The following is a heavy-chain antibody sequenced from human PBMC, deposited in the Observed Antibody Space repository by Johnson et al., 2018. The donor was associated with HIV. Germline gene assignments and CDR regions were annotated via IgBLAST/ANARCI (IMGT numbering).Heavy chain of an antibody. CDR3: AREGQEPPVQKDAFDI. J-gene: IGHJ3*02. CDR1: GFTFDDYG. V-gene: IGHV3-20*04. Sequence: MLLVESGGGLVQPGRSLRLSCTASGFTFDDYGMSWVRQAPGKGLEWVSGINWNGGSTGYADSVKGRFTISRDNAKNSLYLQMNSLRAEDTALYYCAREGQEPPVQKDAFDIWGQGTMVTVSS. D-gene: IGHD1-14*01. CDR2: INWNGGST.